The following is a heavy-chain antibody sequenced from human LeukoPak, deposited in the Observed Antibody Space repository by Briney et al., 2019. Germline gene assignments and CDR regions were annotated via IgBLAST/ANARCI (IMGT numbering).Heavy chain of an antibody. CDR2: INPNSGGT. CDR3: ARGGLIVATITDYFDY. D-gene: IGHD5-12*01. J-gene: IGHJ4*02. Sequence: ASVKVSCKASGYTFTSYYMHWVRQAPGQGLEWMGWINPNSGGTNYAQKFQGRVTMTRDTSISTAYMELSRLRSDDTAVYYCARGGLIVATITDYFDYWGQGTLVTVSS. CDR1: GYTFTSYY. V-gene: IGHV1-2*02.